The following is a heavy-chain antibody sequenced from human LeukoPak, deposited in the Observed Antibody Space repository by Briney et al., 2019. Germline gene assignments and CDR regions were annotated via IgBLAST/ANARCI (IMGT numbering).Heavy chain of an antibody. D-gene: IGHD3-10*01. J-gene: IGHJ4*02. CDR3: AKGDSTTLLRPYYFDY. V-gene: IGHV3-23*01. CDR2: ISSSGGST. Sequence: GGSLRISCAASGFTFSSYAMSWVRPAPGKGLEWVSDISSSGGSTYYADSVKGRFTISRDNSKNTLYLQMNSLRAEDTAVYYCAKGDSTTLLRPYYFDYWGQGTLVTVSS. CDR1: GFTFSSYA.